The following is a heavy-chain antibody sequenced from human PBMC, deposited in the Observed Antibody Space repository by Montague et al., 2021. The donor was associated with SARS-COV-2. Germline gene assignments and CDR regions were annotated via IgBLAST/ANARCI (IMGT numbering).Heavy chain of an antibody. D-gene: IGHD4-11*01. CDR3: AGKVLTVPADY. CDR1: GVSITSTNW. V-gene: IGHV4-4*02. CDR2: ISYGGIA. J-gene: IGHJ4*02. Sequence: SETLSLTCAVSGVSITSTNWWCLVRQPPGKGLEWIGEISYGGIATYNPSLKSRATISMDTSRHFFSLKLSSVTAADAAIYYCAGKVLTVPADYWSQGTLVTVS.